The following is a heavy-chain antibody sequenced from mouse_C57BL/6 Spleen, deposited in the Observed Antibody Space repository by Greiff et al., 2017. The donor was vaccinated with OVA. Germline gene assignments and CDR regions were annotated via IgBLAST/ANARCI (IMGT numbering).Heavy chain of an antibody. CDR1: GYTFTSYW. CDR3: ARLRVPLDY. D-gene: IGHD2-14*01. V-gene: IGHV1-61*01. CDR2: IYPSDSET. Sequence: QLQQPGAELVRPGSSVKLSCKASGYTFTSYWMDWVKQRPGQGLEWIGNIYPSDSETHYNQKFKDKATLTVDKSSSTAYMQLSSLTSEDSAVYYCARLRVPLDYWGQGTTLTVSS. J-gene: IGHJ2*01.